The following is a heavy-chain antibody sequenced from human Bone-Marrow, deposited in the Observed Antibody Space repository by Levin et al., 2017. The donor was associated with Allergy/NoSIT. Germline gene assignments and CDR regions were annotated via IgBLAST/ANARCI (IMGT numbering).Heavy chain of an antibody. V-gene: IGHV3-30*18. CDR3: AKGSRGATDYCYGMDV. CDR2: ISGDGRSK. J-gene: IGHJ6*02. Sequence: PGGSLRLSCTASRFTFSSYGMHWVRQAPGKGLEWVAVISGDGRSKYYGVSMKGRFTISRDNSKNTLYLQVNSPTTEDTAVYYCAKGSRGATDYCYGMDVWGHGTTITVSS. D-gene: IGHD1-26*01. CDR1: RFTFSSYG.